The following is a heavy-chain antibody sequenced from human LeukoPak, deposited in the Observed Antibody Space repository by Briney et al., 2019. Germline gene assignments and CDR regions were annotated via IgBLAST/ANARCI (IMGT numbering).Heavy chain of an antibody. D-gene: IGHD1-26*01. CDR3: ARRRGHREDFAS. CDR2: IYWNDDK. J-gene: IGHJ4*02. Sequence: SGPTLVNPTQTLTLTCTFSGFSLSTSGVGVGWIRQPPGKALEWLALIYWNDDKRYSPSLKSRLTITKDTSKNQVVLTMTNMAPVHRATFYCARRRGHREDFASGAQGTWVTVPS. V-gene: IGHV2-5*01. CDR1: GFSLSTSGVG.